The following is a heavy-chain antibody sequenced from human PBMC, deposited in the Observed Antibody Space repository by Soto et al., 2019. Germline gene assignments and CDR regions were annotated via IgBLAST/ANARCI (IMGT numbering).Heavy chain of an antibody. D-gene: IGHD5-18*01. CDR3: ASGGYSYGLDYYYGMDV. CDR1: GGSISSGGYY. V-gene: IGHV4-31*03. CDR2: IYYSGST. Sequence: PSETLSLTCTVSGGSISSGGYYWSWIRQHPGKGLEWIGYIYYSGSTYYNPSLKSRVTISVDTSKNQFSLKLSSVTAADTAVYYCASGGYSYGLDYYYGMDVWGQGTTVTVSS. J-gene: IGHJ6*02.